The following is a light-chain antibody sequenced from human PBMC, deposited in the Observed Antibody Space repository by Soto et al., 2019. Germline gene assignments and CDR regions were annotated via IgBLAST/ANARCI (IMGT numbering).Light chain of an antibody. CDR2: EVS. CDR3: SSYTTSSTLV. J-gene: IGLJ1*01. V-gene: IGLV2-14*03. CDR1: SSDVGGYNF. Sequence: QSVLTQPASVFGSPGQSITISCTGTSSDVGGYNFVSWYQQHPGKAPKLMIYEVSSRPSGVSNRFSGSKSGNTASLTISGLQPGDEADYYCSSYTTSSTLVFGTGTKVTAL.